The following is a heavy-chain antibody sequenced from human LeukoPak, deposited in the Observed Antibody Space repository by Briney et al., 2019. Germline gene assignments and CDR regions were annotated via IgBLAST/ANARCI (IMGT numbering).Heavy chain of an antibody. D-gene: IGHD3-10*01. CDR1: GYTFTGYY. J-gene: IGHJ4*02. CDR2: INPNSGGT. V-gene: IGHV1-2*02. CDR3: ARDRAAYYYGSGSSYNRGFHY. Sequence: ASVKVSCKASGYTFTGYYMHWVRQAPGQGLEWMGWINPNSGGTNYTQKFQGRVTMTRDTSISTAYMELSRLRSDDTAVYYCARDRAAYYYGSGSSYNRGFHYWGQGTLVTISS.